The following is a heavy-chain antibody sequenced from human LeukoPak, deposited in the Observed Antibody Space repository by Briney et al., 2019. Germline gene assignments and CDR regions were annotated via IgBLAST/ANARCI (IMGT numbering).Heavy chain of an antibody. CDR3: ARVGGGSDPYYAMDV. CDR1: GGSISSYY. D-gene: IGHD2-15*01. Sequence: SETLSLTCTVSGGSISSYYWSWIRQPPGKGLEWIGYIYYSGSTNYNPSLKSRVTISVDTSKNQFSLKLNSVNPEDTAVYYCARVGGGSDPYYAMDVWGQGTTVTVSS. CDR2: IYYSGST. J-gene: IGHJ6*02. V-gene: IGHV4-59*08.